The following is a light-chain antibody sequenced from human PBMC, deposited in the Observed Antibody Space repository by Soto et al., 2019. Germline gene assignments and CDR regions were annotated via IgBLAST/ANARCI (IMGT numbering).Light chain of an antibody. J-gene: IGKJ1*01. V-gene: IGKV1-6*01. Sequence: AIQVTQSTSSLSASVGDRVTITCRTSQGIRSALGWYQQKPGKVPKLLIYAASTLQSGVPSRFSGSGSGRDFTLTISSLQPEDFATYYCQQYNNYWTFGQGTKVDIK. CDR2: AAS. CDR3: QQYNNYWT. CDR1: QGIRSA.